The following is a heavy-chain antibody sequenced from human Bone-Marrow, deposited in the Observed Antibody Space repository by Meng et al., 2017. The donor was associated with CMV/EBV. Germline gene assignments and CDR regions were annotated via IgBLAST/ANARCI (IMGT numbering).Heavy chain of an antibody. D-gene: IGHD3-10*01. CDR2: IRYDGSNK. V-gene: IGHV3-30*02. J-gene: IGHJ4*02. Sequence: GESLKISCAASGFTFSSYGMHWVRQAPGKGLEWVAFIRYDGSNKYYADSVKGRFTISRDNSKNTPYLQMNSLRAEDTAVYYCAKRNMVRGDPYFDYWGQGTLVTVSS. CDR3: AKRNMVRGDPYFDY. CDR1: GFTFSSYG.